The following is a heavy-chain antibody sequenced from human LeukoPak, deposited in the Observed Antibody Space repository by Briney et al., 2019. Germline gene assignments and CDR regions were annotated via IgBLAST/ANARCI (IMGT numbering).Heavy chain of an antibody. J-gene: IGHJ5*02. CDR2: INPNSGGT. CDR1: GYTFTGYY. D-gene: IGHD3-3*01. V-gene: IGHV1-2*02. CDR3: ARESGSRVEWLFDP. Sequence: ASVKVSCKASGYTFTGYYMHWVRRAPGQGLEWMGWINPNSGGTNYAQKFQGRVTMTRDTSISTAYMELSRLRSDDTAVYYCARESGSRVEWLFDPWGQGTLVTVSS.